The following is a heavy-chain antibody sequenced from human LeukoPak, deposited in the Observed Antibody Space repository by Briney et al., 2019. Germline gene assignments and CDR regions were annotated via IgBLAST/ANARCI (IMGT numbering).Heavy chain of an antibody. V-gene: IGHV1-69*05. Sequence: GASVKVSCKASGYTFTSYAISWVRQAPGRGLEWMGGIIPIFGTANYAQKFQGRVTITTDESTSTAYMELSSLRSEDTAVYYCARDRRSLRFYYDSSGPMDVWGKGTTVTVSS. J-gene: IGHJ6*03. CDR2: IIPIFGTA. CDR1: GYTFTSYA. D-gene: IGHD3-22*01. CDR3: ARDRRSLRFYYDSSGPMDV.